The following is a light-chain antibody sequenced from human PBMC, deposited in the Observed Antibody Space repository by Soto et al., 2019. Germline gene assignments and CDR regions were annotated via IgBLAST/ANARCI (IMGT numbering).Light chain of an antibody. Sequence: SYELTQPPSVSVAPGKKASISCGGNNIGSKGVHWYQQKPGQAPVLVIYSDTDLPPVIPERFSGSNSANLATLTISRVEAGDEADYYGQVWDSGSAHVVFGGGTKLNVL. CDR2: SDT. CDR3: QVWDSGSAHVV. J-gene: IGLJ2*01. CDR1: NIGSKG. V-gene: IGLV3-21*04.